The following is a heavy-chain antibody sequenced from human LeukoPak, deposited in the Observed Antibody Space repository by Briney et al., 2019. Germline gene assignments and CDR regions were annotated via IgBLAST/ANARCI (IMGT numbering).Heavy chain of an antibody. CDR2: IYSGGST. V-gene: IGHV3-53*01. CDR3: AREGEGGYGPGYFDL. CDR1: GFTVSSNY. J-gene: IGHJ2*01. Sequence: PGGSLRLPCAASGFTVSSNYMSWVRQAPGKGLEWVSVIYSGGSTYYADSVKGRFTISRDNSKNTLYLQMNSLRAEDTAVYYCAREGEGGYGPGYFDLWGRGTLVTVSS. D-gene: IGHD5-12*01.